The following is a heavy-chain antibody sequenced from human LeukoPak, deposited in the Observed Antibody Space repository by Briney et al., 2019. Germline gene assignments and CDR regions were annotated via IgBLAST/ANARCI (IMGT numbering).Heavy chain of an antibody. D-gene: IGHD1-26*01. CDR2: ISGSGSDI. CDR3: ATGPQIREPAY. Sequence: GGSLRLSCAASGFTSSDYYMGWIRQAPGRGLEWLSYISGSGSDINYAESVRGRFAISRDNAKNSLYLQLNSLRPEDTAVYYCATGPQIREPAYWGQGTLVTVSS. J-gene: IGHJ4*02. V-gene: IGHV3-11*04. CDR1: GFTSSDYY.